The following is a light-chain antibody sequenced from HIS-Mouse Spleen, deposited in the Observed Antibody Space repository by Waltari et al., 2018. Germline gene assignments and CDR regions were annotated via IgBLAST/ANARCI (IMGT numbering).Light chain of an antibody. Sequence: SYELTQPPSVSVSPGQTARITCSGDALPKQHAHRYQQKSGQAPVLVIYEDSKRPSGIPERFSGSSSGTMATLTISGAQVEDEADYYCYSTDSSGNHRVFGGGTKLTVL. V-gene: IGLV3-10*01. CDR2: EDS. CDR1: ALPKQH. CDR3: YSTDSSGNHRV. J-gene: IGLJ2*01.